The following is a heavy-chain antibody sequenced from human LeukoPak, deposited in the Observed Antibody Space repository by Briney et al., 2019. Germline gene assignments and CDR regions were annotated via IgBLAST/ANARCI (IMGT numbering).Heavy chain of an antibody. CDR2: INGDGSST. CDR1: GFTFSNYW. J-gene: IGHJ4*02. D-gene: IGHD6-19*01. Sequence: GGSLRLSCAASGFTFSNYWIHWVRHVPGEGLVWVSRINGDGSSTRYADSVKGRFTISRDNAKNTLYLQMNSLRAEDTAVYYCARVYSIGWKPFDYWGQGTLVTVSS. V-gene: IGHV3-74*01. CDR3: ARVYSIGWKPFDY.